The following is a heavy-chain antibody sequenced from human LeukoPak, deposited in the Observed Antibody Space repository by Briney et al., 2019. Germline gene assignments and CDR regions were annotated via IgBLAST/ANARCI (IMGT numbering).Heavy chain of an antibody. Sequence: PGGSLRLSCAASGFTLSSYWMSWVRQAPGKGLGWVANIKQDGSEKYYVDSVKGRFTISRDNAKNSLYLQMTSLRAEDTAVYYCARDNIRGSYRYPPYFDYWGQGTLVTVSS. D-gene: IGHD3-16*02. CDR1: GFTLSSYW. V-gene: IGHV3-7*01. CDR3: ARDNIRGSYRYPPYFDY. CDR2: IKQDGSEK. J-gene: IGHJ4*02.